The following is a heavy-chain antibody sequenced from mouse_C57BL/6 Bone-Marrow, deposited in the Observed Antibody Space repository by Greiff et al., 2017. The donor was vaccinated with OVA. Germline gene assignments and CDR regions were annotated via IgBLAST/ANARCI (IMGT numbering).Heavy chain of an antibody. Sequence: QVQLQQSGAELVRPGSSVKLSCKASGYPFTSYWMDWVKQRPGQGLEWIGTIYPSDSETHYNQQFKDKATLTVDKSSITAYMQLSSLTSEDSAVYYCALYYYGSYWYCDVWGTGTTVTVSS. V-gene: IGHV1-61*01. J-gene: IGHJ1*03. CDR3: ALYYYGSYWYCDV. CDR1: GYPFTSYW. D-gene: IGHD1-1*01. CDR2: IYPSDSET.